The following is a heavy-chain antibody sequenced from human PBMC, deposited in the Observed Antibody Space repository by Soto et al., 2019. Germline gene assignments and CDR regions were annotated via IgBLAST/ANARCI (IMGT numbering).Heavy chain of an antibody. V-gene: IGHV3-23*01. CDR2: VSGSGDNT. CDR3: AKYPQLIANAAFDI. J-gene: IGHJ3*02. CDR1: GITFSSYA. D-gene: IGHD6-6*01. Sequence: EVQLWESGGGLVQPGGSLRLSCAASGITFSSYAMSWVRQAPGKGLEWVSAVSGSGDNTYYADSVKGRFTISRDNSKNTLYLQMNSLRAEDTGIYYCAKYPQLIANAAFDIWGQGTMVTVSS.